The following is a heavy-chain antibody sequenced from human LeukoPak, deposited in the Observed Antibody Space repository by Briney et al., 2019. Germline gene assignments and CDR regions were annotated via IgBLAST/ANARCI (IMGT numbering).Heavy chain of an antibody. CDR1: GGSISSSSYY. D-gene: IGHD1-26*01. Sequence: PSETLSLTCTVSGGSISSSSYYWGWIRQPPGKGLEWIGSIYYSGSTNYNPSLKSRVTISVDTSKNQFSLKLSSVTAADTAVYYCARDLRVGPYNWFDPWGQGTLVTVSS. CDR3: ARDLRVGPYNWFDP. V-gene: IGHV4-39*07. J-gene: IGHJ5*02. CDR2: IYYSGST.